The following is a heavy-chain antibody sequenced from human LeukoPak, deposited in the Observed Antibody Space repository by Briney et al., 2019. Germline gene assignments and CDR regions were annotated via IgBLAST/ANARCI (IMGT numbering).Heavy chain of an antibody. D-gene: IGHD6-19*01. CDR3: ARDGTLDSSGWVSAPPFDY. V-gene: IGHV3-30*04. Sequence: GGSLRLSCAASGFTFNFYAMHWVRQAPGKGVEWVAIISYDGGNKYYADSVKGRFTISRDNSKNTLYLQMNSLRAEDTALYYCARDGTLDSSGWVSAPPFDYWGQGTLVTVSS. J-gene: IGHJ4*02. CDR1: GFTFNFYA. CDR2: ISYDGGNK.